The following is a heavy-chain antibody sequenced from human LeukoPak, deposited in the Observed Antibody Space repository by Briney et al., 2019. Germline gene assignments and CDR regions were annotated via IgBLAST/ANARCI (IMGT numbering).Heavy chain of an antibody. D-gene: IGHD1-26*01. CDR2: IYYSGST. J-gene: IGHJ4*02. CDR1: GGSISSYY. CDR3: ARDRGYGGSYYFDY. V-gene: IGHV4-59*01. Sequence: SETLSLTCTVSGGSISSYYWSWIRQPPGKGLERIGYIYYSGSTNYNPSLKSRVTISVDTSKNQFSLKLSSVTAADTAVYYCARDRGYGGSYYFDYWGQGTLVTVSS.